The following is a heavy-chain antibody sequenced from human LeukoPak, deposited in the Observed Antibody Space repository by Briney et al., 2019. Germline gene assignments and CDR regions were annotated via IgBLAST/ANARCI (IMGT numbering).Heavy chain of an antibody. Sequence: GSRTLSCAASGFTARSGSSFRRLWMTWVRKSPGKGLEWVSRINGDGSSTPYANSVKGRFTISRDNAKNTLYLQMHSLRADDTAVYYCARGSTSGWPDYFDYWGQGSVVTVSS. V-gene: IGHV3-74*01. CDR2: INGDGSST. J-gene: IGHJ4*02. CDR3: ARGSTSGWPDYFDY. D-gene: IGHD6-19*01. CDR1: GFTARSGSSFRRLW.